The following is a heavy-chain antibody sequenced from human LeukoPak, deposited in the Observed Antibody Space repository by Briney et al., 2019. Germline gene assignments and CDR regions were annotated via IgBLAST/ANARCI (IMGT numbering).Heavy chain of an antibody. Sequence: PSETLSLTCTVSGGSISSSAYYWGWIRQPPGKGLESIGSTYFSGSTYYNPSLKSRVTISVDTSKNQFSLKLSSVTAADTAVYFCARAPRGYTTSNWFDPWGQGTLVTVSS. D-gene: IGHD5-18*01. V-gene: IGHV4-39*01. CDR1: GGSISSSAYY. J-gene: IGHJ5*02. CDR2: TYFSGST. CDR3: ARAPRGYTTSNWFDP.